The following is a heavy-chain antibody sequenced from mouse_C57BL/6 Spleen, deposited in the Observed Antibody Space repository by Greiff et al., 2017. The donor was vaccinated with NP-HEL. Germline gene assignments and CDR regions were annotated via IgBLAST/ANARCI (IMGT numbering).Heavy chain of an antibody. Sequence: QVQLQQSGPGLVQPSQSLSITCTVSGFSLTSYGVHWVRQSPGKGLEWLGVIWRGGSTDYNAAFMSRLSITKDNSKSQVFFKMNSLQADDTAIYYCAKNGDQVTRAMDYWGQGTSVTVAS. CDR1: GFSLTSYG. D-gene: IGHD2-5*01. CDR2: IWRGGST. CDR3: AKNGDQVTRAMDY. V-gene: IGHV2-5*01. J-gene: IGHJ4*01.